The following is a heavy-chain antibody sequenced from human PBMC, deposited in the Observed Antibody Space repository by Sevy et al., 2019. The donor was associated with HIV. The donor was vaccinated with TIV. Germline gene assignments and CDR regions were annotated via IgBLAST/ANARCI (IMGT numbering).Heavy chain of an antibody. D-gene: IGHD2-8*01. CDR2: ISSSGSSI. Sequence: GGSLRLSCTASGFTFSSYDMNWVRQAPGKGLEWVSKISSSGSSIYDADSVKGRFTISRDNAKNSLNLQMNSLRAEDTAVYYCTRNGGAFDNGFDHWGQRTLVTVSS. CDR1: GFTFSSYD. V-gene: IGHV3-48*03. CDR3: TRNGGAFDNGFDH. J-gene: IGHJ5*02.